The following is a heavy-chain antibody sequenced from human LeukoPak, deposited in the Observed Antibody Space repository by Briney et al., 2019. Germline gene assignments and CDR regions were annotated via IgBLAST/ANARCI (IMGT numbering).Heavy chain of an antibody. D-gene: IGHD6-19*01. Sequence: GGSLRLSCAASGFTFSDYYMSWIRQAPGKGLEWVSYISSSSSYTKYADSVKGRFTIPRDNAKNSLYQQMNSLRAEDTAVYYCARGPSSGWPDYWGQGTLVTVSS. CDR1: GFTFSDYY. CDR2: ISSSSSYT. V-gene: IGHV3-11*06. CDR3: ARGPSSGWPDY. J-gene: IGHJ4*02.